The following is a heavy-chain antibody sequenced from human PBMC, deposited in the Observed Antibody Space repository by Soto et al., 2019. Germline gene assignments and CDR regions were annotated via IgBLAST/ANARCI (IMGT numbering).Heavy chain of an antibody. V-gene: IGHV3-23*01. Sequence: EVQVLESGGGLVQPGGSLRLSCAASGFTFSSYAMSWVRQAPGKGLEWVSAISGRTGSTSYADSVKGRFTISRDNSRNTLYLQMNSPRAEDTAVYYCGVQYDYWGQGTLGTVSS. CDR2: ISGRTGST. J-gene: IGHJ4*02. CDR3: GVQYDY. D-gene: IGHD1-1*01. CDR1: GFTFSSYA.